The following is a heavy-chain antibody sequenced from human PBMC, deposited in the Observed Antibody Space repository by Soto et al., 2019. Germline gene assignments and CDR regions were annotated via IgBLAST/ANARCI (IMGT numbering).Heavy chain of an antibody. CDR1: RFTIGNYW. CDR3: AAGFPPDF. D-gene: IGHD3-10*01. J-gene: IGHJ4*02. CDR2: IKGDGSEK. V-gene: IGHV3-7*01. Sequence: EVLLVESGGGLVQPGGSLTLSCAASRFTIGNYWMNWVRQAPGKGLEWAANIKGDGSEKYYVGSVEGRFTISRDNTKNSLDLQKNSLRVEDTAVYYCAAGFPPDFWGQGTLVTVSS.